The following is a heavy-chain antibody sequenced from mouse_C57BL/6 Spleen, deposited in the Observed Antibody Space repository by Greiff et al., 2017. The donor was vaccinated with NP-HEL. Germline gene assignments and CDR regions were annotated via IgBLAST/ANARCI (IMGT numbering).Heavy chain of an antibody. CDR3: ARNPDYYAMDY. Sequence: DVKLVESGGGLVKPGGSLKLSCAASGFTFSDYGMHWVRQAPEKGLEWVAYISSCSSTIYYADTVKGRFTISRDNAKNTLFLQMTSLRSEDTAMYYCARNPDYYAMDYWGQGTSVTVSS. CDR2: ISSCSSTI. CDR1: GFTFSDYG. V-gene: IGHV5-17*01. J-gene: IGHJ4*01.